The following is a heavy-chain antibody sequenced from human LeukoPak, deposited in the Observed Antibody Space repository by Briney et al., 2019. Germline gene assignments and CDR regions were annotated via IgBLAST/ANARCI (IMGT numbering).Heavy chain of an antibody. CDR2: IIPIFGTA. D-gene: IGHD2-2*02. CDR1: GGTFSSYA. V-gene: IGHV1-69*13. CDR3: ASGYCSSTSCYILDY. Sequence: ASVKVSCKASGGTFSSYAISWVRQAPGQGLEWMGGIIPIFGTANYAQKFQGRVTITADESTSTAYMELSSLRSEDTAVYYCASGYCSSTSCYILDYWGRGTLVTVSS. J-gene: IGHJ4*02.